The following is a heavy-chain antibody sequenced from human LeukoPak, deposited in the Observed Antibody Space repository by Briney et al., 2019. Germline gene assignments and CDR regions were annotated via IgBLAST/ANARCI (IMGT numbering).Heavy chain of an antibody. J-gene: IGHJ4*02. Sequence: PGGSLRLSCAASGFTFSSYWMSWVRQAPGKGLEWMANTKEDGSEKYYVDSVKGTFTISRDNAKNSLYLHMNSLRAEDTAVYYCARDYGGSSPFDYWGQGTLVTVSS. D-gene: IGHD4-23*01. CDR1: GFTFSSYW. CDR2: TKEDGSEK. V-gene: IGHV3-7*01. CDR3: ARDYGGSSPFDY.